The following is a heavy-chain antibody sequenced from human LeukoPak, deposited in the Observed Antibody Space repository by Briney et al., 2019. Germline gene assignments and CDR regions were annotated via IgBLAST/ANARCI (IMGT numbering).Heavy chain of an antibody. Sequence: GASVKVSCKASGGTFSSYAISWVRQAPGQGLEWMGGIIPIFGTANYAQKFQGRVTITTDESTSTAYMELSSLRSEDTAVYYCARGGYCSSTSCYHWFDPWGQGTTVTVSS. D-gene: IGHD2-2*01. CDR3: ARGGYCSSTSCYHWFDP. CDR1: GGTFSSYA. CDR2: IIPIFGTA. J-gene: IGHJ5*01. V-gene: IGHV1-69*05.